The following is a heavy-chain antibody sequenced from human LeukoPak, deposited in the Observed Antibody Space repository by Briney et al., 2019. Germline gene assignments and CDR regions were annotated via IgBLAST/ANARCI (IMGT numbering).Heavy chain of an antibody. J-gene: IGHJ6*02. D-gene: IGHD1-26*01. Sequence: ASVKVSCKASGYTFTSYAMHWVRQAPGQRLEWMGWINAGNGNTKYSQKFQGRVTITRDTSASTAYMELSSLRSEDTAVYYCARDRPPSGSLYYYYYGMDVWGQGTTVTVSS. V-gene: IGHV1-3*01. CDR2: INAGNGNT. CDR1: GYTFTSYA. CDR3: ARDRPPSGSLYYYYYGMDV.